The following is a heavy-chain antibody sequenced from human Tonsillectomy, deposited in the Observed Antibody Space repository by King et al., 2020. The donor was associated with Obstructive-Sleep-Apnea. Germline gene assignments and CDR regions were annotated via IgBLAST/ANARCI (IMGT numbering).Heavy chain of an antibody. CDR2: ISSSTSYP. CDR1: GFTFSDYY. J-gene: IGHJ3*01. Sequence: VQLVEFGGGLVKPGGSLRLSCAASGFTFSDYYMSCIRQAPGKGLEWVSDISSSTSYPNYADSVKGRFTLSRANAKNSLSLQMTSLRGEDTAVYYCVRRKVTTAADAFDLWAQGPMVPVS. D-gene: IGHD4-17*01. V-gene: IGHV3-11*06. CDR3: VRRKVTTAADAFDL.